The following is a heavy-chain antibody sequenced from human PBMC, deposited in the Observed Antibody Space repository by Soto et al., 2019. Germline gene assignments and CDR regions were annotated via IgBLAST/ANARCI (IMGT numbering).Heavy chain of an antibody. CDR2: TYYRYKWYN. Sequence: SLTGATSGGSVATLRASSVSIRKSLSRGLEWLGRTYYRYKWYNDYAVSVKSRITINPDTSKNQFSLQLNSVTPEDTAVYYCARGWYSGRNWFDPCGQGTRVTVSS. CDR1: GGSVATLRAS. V-gene: IGHV6-1*01. D-gene: IGHD6-19*01. CDR3: ARGWYSGRNWFDP. J-gene: IGHJ5*02.